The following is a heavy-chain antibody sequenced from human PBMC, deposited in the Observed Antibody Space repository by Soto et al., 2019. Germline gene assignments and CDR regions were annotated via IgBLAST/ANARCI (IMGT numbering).Heavy chain of an antibody. J-gene: IGHJ6*02. CDR1: GYTFTSYD. D-gene: IGHD3-22*01. CDR3: ARGRSYYDSSGPWDYYYYYGMDV. CDR2: MNPNSGNT. V-gene: IGHV1-8*01. Sequence: ASVKVSCKASGYTFTSYDINWVRQATGQGLEWMGWMNPNSGNTGYAQKFQGRVTMTRNTSISTAYMELSSLRSEDTAVYYCARGRSYYDSSGPWDYYYYYGMDVWGQGTTVTVSS.